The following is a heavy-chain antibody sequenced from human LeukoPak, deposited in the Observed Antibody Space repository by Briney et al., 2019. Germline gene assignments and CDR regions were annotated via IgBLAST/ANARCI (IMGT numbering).Heavy chain of an antibody. V-gene: IGHV4-39*07. Sequence: SETLSLTCTVSGGSISSSSYYWGWIRQPPGKGLEWIGSIYYSGSTYYNPSLRSRVTFSMYTSKNQFSLRLTSVTAADTAVYYCARGNITISGVVTDYNWFDPWGQGTLVTVSS. D-gene: IGHD3-3*01. J-gene: IGHJ5*02. CDR3: ARGNITISGVVTDYNWFDP. CDR2: IYYSGST. CDR1: GGSISSSSYY.